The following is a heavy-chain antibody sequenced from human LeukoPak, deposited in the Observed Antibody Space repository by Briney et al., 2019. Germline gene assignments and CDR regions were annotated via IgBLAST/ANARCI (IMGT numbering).Heavy chain of an antibody. J-gene: IGHJ5*02. CDR2: IYYSGST. V-gene: IGHV4-59*12. Sequence: SGTLSLTCTVSGGSISSYYWSWIRQPPGKGLEWIGYIYYSGSTNYNPSLKSRVTISVDTSKNQFSLKLSSVTAADTAVYYCARKISAAGSRWFDPWGQGTLVTVSS. CDR3: ARKISAAGSRWFDP. D-gene: IGHD6-13*01. CDR1: GGSISSYY.